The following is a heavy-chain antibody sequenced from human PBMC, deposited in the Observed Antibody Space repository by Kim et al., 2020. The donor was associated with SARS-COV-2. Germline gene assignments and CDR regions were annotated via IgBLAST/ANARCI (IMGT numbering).Heavy chain of an antibody. CDR3: ARGVLVAPGIDH. CDR2: INQDGSET. D-gene: IGHD1-20*01. J-gene: IGHJ4*02. CDR1: GFTFSNYW. V-gene: IGHV3-7*03. Sequence: GGSLRLSCAASGFTFSNYWMTWIRQAPGKGLVWVAIINQDGSETKYVDSVEGRFTISRDNAKNSLYLQLNSLRAEDTAVYYCARGVLVAPGIDHWGQGILVTVPS.